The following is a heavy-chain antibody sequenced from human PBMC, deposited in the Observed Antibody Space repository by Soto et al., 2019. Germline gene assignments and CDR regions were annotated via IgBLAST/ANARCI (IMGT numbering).Heavy chain of an antibody. V-gene: IGHV1-8*01. CDR3: ARERKFDFCRKGLDV. J-gene: IGHJ6*04. CDR2: MDPNSGST. CDR1: GYTFTSYD. Sequence: QAHLVQSGAEVKKPGASVKVSCKASGYTFTSYDINWVRQAPGQGLELLGWMDPNSGSTGNAQNFQGRVTMTRNISLNTAHMEMSSLRSEDTDVYYCARERKFDFCRKGLDVWGKVTTVNVSS. D-gene: IGHD3-3*01.